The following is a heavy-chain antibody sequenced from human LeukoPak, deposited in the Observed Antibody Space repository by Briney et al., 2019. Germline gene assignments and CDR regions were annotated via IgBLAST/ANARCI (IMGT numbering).Heavy chain of an antibody. CDR3: AKDLGWELPAEAY. Sequence: PGGSLRLSCVASGFTFKNYVMNWVRQAPGKGLEWLATIYGSGGSISYADSVKGRFTISRDSSNNTLYLQMNSLRAEDTAMYYCAKDLGWELPAEAYWGQGILVTVSS. D-gene: IGHD1-26*01. J-gene: IGHJ4*02. CDR2: IYGSGGSI. V-gene: IGHV3-23*01. CDR1: GFTFKNYV.